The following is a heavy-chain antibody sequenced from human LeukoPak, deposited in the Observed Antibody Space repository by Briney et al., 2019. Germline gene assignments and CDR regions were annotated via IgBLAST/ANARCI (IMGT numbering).Heavy chain of an antibody. J-gene: IGHJ4*02. V-gene: IGHV3-30*02. Sequence: GGSLRLSCAASGFTFSSYGMHWVRQAPGKGLEWVAFIRYDGSNKYYADSVKGRFTISRDNSKNTLYLQMNSLRAEDTAVYYCAKDPASGFGTPDYWGQGSLVTVSS. D-gene: IGHD3-10*01. CDR2: IRYDGSNK. CDR1: GFTFSSYG. CDR3: AKDPASGFGTPDY.